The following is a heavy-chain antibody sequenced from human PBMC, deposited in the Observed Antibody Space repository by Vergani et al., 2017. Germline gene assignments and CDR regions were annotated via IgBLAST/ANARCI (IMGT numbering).Heavy chain of an antibody. CDR2: INTNGVYT. D-gene: IGHD1-1*01. J-gene: IGHJ5*01. CDR3: AKGGWNYWFDS. Sequence: EVQLLESGGDLVQPGGSLRLSCAASGFSFPTYAMSWVRRAPGKGLEWVSTINTNGVYTRYGDSVKGRFTISRDNSKSTLYLQMNSLRAEDTAIYYCAKGGWNYWFDSWGQGTLVIVS. V-gene: IGHV3-23*01. CDR1: GFSFPTYA.